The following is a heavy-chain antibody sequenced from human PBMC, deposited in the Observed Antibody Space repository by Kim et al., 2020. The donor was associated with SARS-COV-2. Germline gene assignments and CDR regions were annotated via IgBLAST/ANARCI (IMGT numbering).Heavy chain of an antibody. Sequence: ASVKVSCKASGYTFTSYDINWVRQATGQGLEWMGWMNPNSGNTGYAQKFQGRVTMTRNTSISTAYMELSSLRSEDTAVYYCARRKDGRWIQLWLAAMAPFDYWGQGTLVTVSS. J-gene: IGHJ4*02. CDR3: ARRKDGRWIQLWLAAMAPFDY. V-gene: IGHV1-8*01. CDR1: GYTFTSYD. CDR2: MNPNSGNT. D-gene: IGHD5-18*01.